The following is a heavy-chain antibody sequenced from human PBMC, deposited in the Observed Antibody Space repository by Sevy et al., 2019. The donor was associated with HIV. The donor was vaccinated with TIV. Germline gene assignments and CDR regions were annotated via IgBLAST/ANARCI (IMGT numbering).Heavy chain of an antibody. CDR2: ISGSGGST. J-gene: IGHJ4*02. V-gene: IGHV3-23*01. D-gene: IGHD5-12*01. CDR3: AKARRDIVATITGFDY. CDR1: GFTFSSYA. Sequence: GGSLRLSCAASGFTFSSYAMSWVRLAPVKGLEWVSAISGSGGSTYYADSVKGRFTISRDNSKNSPYLQMNSLRAEDTAVYYCAKARRDIVATITGFDYWGQGTLVTVSS.